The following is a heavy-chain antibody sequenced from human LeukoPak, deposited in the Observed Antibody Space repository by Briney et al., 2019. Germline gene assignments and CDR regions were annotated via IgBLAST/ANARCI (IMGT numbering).Heavy chain of an antibody. CDR1: GFTFRSYA. CDR2: ISDTGGRT. V-gene: IGHV3-23*01. CDR3: AKGTRYYDILDY. D-gene: IGHD3-9*01. J-gene: IGHJ4*02. Sequence: SGGSLRLSCAASGFTFRSYAVSWVRQAPGRGLECVSTISDTGGRTYYADSVKGRFTISRDNSKNMLYLQMNSLRAEDTAVYYCAKGTRYYDILDYWGQGTLVTVSS.